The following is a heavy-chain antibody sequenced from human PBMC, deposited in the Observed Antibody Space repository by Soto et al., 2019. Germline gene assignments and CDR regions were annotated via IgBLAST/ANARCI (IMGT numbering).Heavy chain of an antibody. Sequence: SETLSLTCSVSGGSISGSYWSWVRQSPGKGLEWIGEIYHSGSTNYNPSLKSRVTISVDKSKNQFSLKLSSVTAADTAVYYCARDVGYHYDGSPSGQFDFWGQGTLVTVSS. V-gene: IGHV4-4*02. CDR1: GGSISGSYW. J-gene: IGHJ4*02. CDR3: ARDVGYHYDGSPSGQFDF. CDR2: IYHSGST. D-gene: IGHD3-22*01.